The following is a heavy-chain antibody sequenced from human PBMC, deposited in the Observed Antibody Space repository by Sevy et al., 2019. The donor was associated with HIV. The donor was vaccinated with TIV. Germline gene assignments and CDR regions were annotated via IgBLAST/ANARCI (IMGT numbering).Heavy chain of an antibody. J-gene: IGHJ3*02. CDR1: GYTFTSYY. D-gene: IGHD2-15*01. CDR3: ARGPMVVAAKDAFDI. Sequence: ASVKVSCKASGYTFTSYYMHWVRQAPGQGLEWMGIINPRGGSTSYAQKFQGRVTMTRDTSTSTVYMELSSLRSEDTAVYYCARGPMVVAAKDAFDIWGQGTMVTVSS. CDR2: INPRGGST. V-gene: IGHV1-46*01.